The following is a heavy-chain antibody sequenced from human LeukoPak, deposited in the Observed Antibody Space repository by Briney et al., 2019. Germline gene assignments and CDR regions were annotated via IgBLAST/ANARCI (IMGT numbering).Heavy chain of an antibody. J-gene: IGHJ4*02. CDR1: GGSISSYY. CDR2: IYYSGST. CDR3: AKGAAGYSYG. D-gene: IGHD5-18*01. Sequence: SETLSLTCTVSGGSISSYYWSWIRQPPGKGLEWIGHIYYSGSTNYNPSLKSRVTISIDTSKNQFSLRLSSVTAADTAVYYCAKGAAGYSYGWGQGTLVTVSS. V-gene: IGHV4-59*01.